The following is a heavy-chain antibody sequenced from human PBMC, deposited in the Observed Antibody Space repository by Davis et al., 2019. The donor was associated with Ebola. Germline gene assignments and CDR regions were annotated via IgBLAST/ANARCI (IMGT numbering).Heavy chain of an antibody. Sequence: SVKVSCKASGYTFTSYYMHWVRQAPGQGLEWMGGIIPIFGTANYAQKFQGRVTITADESTSTAYMELSSLRSEDTAVYYCARVKYSSGWYLNWFDPWGQGTLVTVSS. CDR1: GYTFTSYY. J-gene: IGHJ5*02. CDR2: IIPIFGTA. CDR3: ARVKYSSGWYLNWFDP. V-gene: IGHV1-69*13. D-gene: IGHD6-19*01.